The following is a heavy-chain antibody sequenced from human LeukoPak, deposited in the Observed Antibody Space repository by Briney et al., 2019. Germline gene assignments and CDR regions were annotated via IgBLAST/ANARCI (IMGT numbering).Heavy chain of an antibody. CDR1: GFTFRTYA. CDR3: ARGDYYDSSADETGGYFDY. V-gene: IGHV3-23*01. Sequence: PGGSLRLSCAASGFTFRTYAMNWVRQAPEKGLQRVSGISGSGDSTYYADSVKGRFTISRDNSKNTLYLQMNSLRAEDTAVYYCARGDYYDSSADETGGYFDYWGQGTLVTVSS. D-gene: IGHD3-22*01. J-gene: IGHJ4*02. CDR2: ISGSGDST.